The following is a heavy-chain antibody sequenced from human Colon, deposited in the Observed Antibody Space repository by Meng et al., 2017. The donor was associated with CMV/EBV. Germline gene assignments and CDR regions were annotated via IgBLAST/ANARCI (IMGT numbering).Heavy chain of an antibody. V-gene: IGHV1-2*02. CDR2: INPKSGGT. CDR1: GYTFTGYY. J-gene: IGHJ6*02. Sequence: ASVKVSCKASGYTFTGYYMHWVRQAPGQGLEWMGWINPKSGGTNYAQKFQGRVTMTRDTSISTAYMELSRLRSDDTAVYYCARDYYYGMDVWGQGTTVTVSS. CDR3: ARDYYYGMDV.